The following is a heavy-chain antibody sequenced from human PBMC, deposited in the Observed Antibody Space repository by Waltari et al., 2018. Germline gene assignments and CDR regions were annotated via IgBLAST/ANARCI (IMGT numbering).Heavy chain of an antibody. CDR1: GGSFSGYY. Sequence: QVQLQQWGAGLLKPSETLSLTCAVYGGSFSGYYWSWIRQPPGKGLEWVGEINHSGSTNYNPSLKSRVTISGETSKNQFSLKLSSVTAADTAVYYCARGPLRYFDGLLPYYFDYWGQGTLVTVSS. D-gene: IGHD3-9*01. CDR2: INHSGST. V-gene: IGHV4-34*01. CDR3: ARGPLRYFDGLLPYYFDY. J-gene: IGHJ4*02.